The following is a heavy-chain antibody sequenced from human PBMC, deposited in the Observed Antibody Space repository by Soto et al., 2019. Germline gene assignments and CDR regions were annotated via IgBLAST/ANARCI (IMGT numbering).Heavy chain of an antibody. V-gene: IGHV3-11*01. CDR2: ISSSGSTI. J-gene: IGHJ6*03. CDR3: ARDAIIAAAGSYYMDV. Sequence: GGSLRLSCAASGFTFSDYYMSWIRQAPGKGLEWVSYISSSGSTIYYADSVKGRFTISRDNAKNSLYLQMNSLRAEDTAVYYCARDAIIAAAGSYYMDVWGKGTTVTVSS. CDR1: GFTFSDYY. D-gene: IGHD6-13*01.